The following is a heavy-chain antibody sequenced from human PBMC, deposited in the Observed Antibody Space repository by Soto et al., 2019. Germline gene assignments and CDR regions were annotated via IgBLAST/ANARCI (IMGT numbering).Heavy chain of an antibody. D-gene: IGHD3-10*01. V-gene: IGHV3-23*01. CDR1: GFTFSSYA. CDR3: AKDPGDELLWFGELKVIGMDV. J-gene: IGHJ6*02. Sequence: GGSLRLSCEASGFTFSSYAMSWVRQAPGKGLEWVSAISGSGGSTYYADSVKGRFTISRDNSKNTLYLQMNSLRAEDTAVYYCAKDPGDELLWFGELKVIGMDVWGQGTTVTVSS. CDR2: ISGSGGST.